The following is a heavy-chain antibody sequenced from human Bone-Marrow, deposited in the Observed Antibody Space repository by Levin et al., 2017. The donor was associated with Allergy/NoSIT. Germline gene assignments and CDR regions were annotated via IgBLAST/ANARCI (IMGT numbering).Heavy chain of an antibody. D-gene: IGHD4-11*01. J-gene: IGHJ4*02. V-gene: IGHV3-30*02. Sequence: GESLKISCAASAFTFSNYGMHWVRQAPGKGLEWVAVIWSDGNYEYYADSVKGRFTISRDNSKNTLYLQMNSLRVEDTAVYYCAKGDDDYSSAPDYWGQGTLVTVSS. CDR1: AFTFSNYG. CDR2: IWSDGNYE. CDR3: AKGDDDYSSAPDY.